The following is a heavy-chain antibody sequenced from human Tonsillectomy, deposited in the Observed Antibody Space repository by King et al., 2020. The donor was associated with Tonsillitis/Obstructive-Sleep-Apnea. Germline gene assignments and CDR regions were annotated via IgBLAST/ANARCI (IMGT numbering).Heavy chain of an antibody. CDR2: IRGRGGNT. D-gene: IGHD4-17*01. J-gene: IGHJ6*03. CDR1: GFTFSSYA. CDR3: AKVGTTVTTYYYYYMDV. V-gene: IGHV3-23*04. Sequence: VQLVESGGGLVQPGGSLRLSCAASGFTFSSYAMSWVRQAPGKGLEWGSAIRGRGGNTYYADSVKGRFTISRDNSKNPLYLQMNSLRAEDTAVYYCAKVGTTVTTYYYYYMDVWGKGTTVTVSS.